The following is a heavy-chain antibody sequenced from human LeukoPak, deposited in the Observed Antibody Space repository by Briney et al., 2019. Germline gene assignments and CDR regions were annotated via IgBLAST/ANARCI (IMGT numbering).Heavy chain of an antibody. Sequence: GGSLRLSCAAAGFTFSSYAMNWVRQAPGKGLEWVSISGSGGDTYYADSVKGRFTISRDNSKNTLYLQMNSLRAEDTAVYYCAKARGATYGTYYFDYWGQGTLVTVSS. D-gene: IGHD4/OR15-4a*01. V-gene: IGHV3-23*01. CDR1: GFTFSSYA. J-gene: IGHJ4*02. CDR2: SGSGGDT. CDR3: AKARGATYGTYYFDY.